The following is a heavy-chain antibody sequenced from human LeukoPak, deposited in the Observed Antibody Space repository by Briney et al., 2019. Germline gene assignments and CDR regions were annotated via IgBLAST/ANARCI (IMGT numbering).Heavy chain of an antibody. CDR2: ISSSGSAL. CDR1: GFIFRSYE. J-gene: IGHJ4*02. V-gene: IGHV3-48*03. CDR3: ASLIGGSSGDY. Sequence: GGSLRLSCAASGFIFRSYEMNWVRQAPGKGLEWVSYISSSGSALYYADSVKGRFTISRDNAKNSLYLQMNSLRAEDTAVYYCASLIGGSSGDYWGQGTLVTVSS. D-gene: IGHD4-23*01.